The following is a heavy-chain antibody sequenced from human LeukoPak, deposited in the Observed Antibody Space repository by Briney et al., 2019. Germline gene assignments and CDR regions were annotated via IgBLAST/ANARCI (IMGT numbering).Heavy chain of an antibody. V-gene: IGHV1-69*13. CDR2: IIPIFGTA. J-gene: IGHJ6*02. Sequence: ASVKVSCKASGGTFSSYAISWVRQAPGQGLEWMGGIIPIFGTANYAQKFQGRVTITADESTSTAYMELSSLRSEDTAVFYCARISLGAIWGYYYGMDVWGQGTTVTVSS. D-gene: IGHD1-26*01. CDR1: GGTFSSYA. CDR3: ARISLGAIWGYYYGMDV.